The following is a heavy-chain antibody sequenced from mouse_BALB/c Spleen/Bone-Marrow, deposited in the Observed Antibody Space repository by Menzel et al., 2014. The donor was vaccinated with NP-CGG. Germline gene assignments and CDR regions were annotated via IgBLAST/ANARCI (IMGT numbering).Heavy chain of an antibody. CDR2: IDPANGNT. V-gene: IGHV14-3*02. Sequence: EVQLQQSGAELVKPGASVRLSCTASGFNIKDTYIHWVKQRPEQVLEWIGRIDPANGNTKYDPKFQGKATITADTSSNTAYLQLSSLTSEDTAVYYCASYYYGYYSDYWGQGTTLTVSS. CDR1: GFNIKDTY. D-gene: IGHD1-1*01. CDR3: ASYYYGYYSDY. J-gene: IGHJ2*01.